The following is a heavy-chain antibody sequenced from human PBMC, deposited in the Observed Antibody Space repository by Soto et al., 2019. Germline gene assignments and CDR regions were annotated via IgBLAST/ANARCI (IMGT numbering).Heavy chain of an antibody. Sequence: ASVKVSCKASGYTFTSYAMHWVRQAPGQRLEWMGWINAGNGNTKYSQKFQGRVTITRDTSASTAYMELSSLRSEDTTVYYCARDGYYDFWSGYYDAFDIWGQGTMVTVSS. D-gene: IGHD3-3*01. CDR3: ARDGYYDFWSGYYDAFDI. J-gene: IGHJ3*02. CDR2: INAGNGNT. CDR1: GYTFTSYA. V-gene: IGHV1-3*01.